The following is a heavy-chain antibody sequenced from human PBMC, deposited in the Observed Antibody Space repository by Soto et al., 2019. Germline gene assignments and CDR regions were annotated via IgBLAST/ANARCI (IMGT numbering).Heavy chain of an antibody. J-gene: IGHJ4*02. D-gene: IGHD4-17*01. CDR1: GFTFSSYW. CDR2: IKQDGSEK. Sequence: GGSLRLSCAASGFTFSSYWMSWVRQAPGKGLEWVANIKQDGSEKYYVDSVKGRFTISRDNAKNSLYLQMNSLRAEDTAVYYCAGDRGDGDYDEFDYWGQGTLVTVSS. CDR3: AGDRGDGDYDEFDY. V-gene: IGHV3-7*01.